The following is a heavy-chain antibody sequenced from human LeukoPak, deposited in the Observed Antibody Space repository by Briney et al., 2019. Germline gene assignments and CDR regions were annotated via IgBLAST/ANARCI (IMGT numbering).Heavy chain of an antibody. Sequence: GGSLRLSCAASGFTFDDYAMHWVRQAPGKGLEWVSGISWNSGSIGYADSVKGRFTISRDNAKNSLYLQMNSLRAEDTAVYYCARVRQQLVTDAFDIWGQGTMVTVSS. CDR2: ISWNSGSI. V-gene: IGHV3-9*01. CDR3: ARVRQQLVTDAFDI. D-gene: IGHD6-13*01. CDR1: GFTFDDYA. J-gene: IGHJ3*02.